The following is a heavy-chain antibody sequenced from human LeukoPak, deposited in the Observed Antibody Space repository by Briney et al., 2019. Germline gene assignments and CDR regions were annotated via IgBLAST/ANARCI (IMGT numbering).Heavy chain of an antibody. CDR2: IKQDGREK. D-gene: IGHD6-25*01. CDR3: ARLDEQRRLRTTYYFDY. CDR1: GFTFSSYW. Sequence: AGSLRLSCAASGFTFSSYWMSWVAQAPGKGLEWVANIKQDGREKYYVHSVKGRFTISRDNAKNSLYLQMNSLRAEDTAVYYCARLDEQRRLRTTYYFDYWGQGTLVTVSS. V-gene: IGHV3-7*01. J-gene: IGHJ4*01.